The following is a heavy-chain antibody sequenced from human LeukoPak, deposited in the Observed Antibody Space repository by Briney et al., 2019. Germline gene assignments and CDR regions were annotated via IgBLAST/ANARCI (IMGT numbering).Heavy chain of an antibody. CDR2: IIPIFGTA. CDR3: ARGMTRWFDP. V-gene: IGHV1-69*13. CDR1: GGTFSSYA. J-gene: IGHJ5*02. Sequence: GASVTVSCKAYGGTFSSYAISWVRQAPGQGIEWVGGIIPIFGTANYAQKFQGRVTITADESTSTAYMELSSLRSEDTAVYYCARGMTRWFDPWGQGTLVTVSS.